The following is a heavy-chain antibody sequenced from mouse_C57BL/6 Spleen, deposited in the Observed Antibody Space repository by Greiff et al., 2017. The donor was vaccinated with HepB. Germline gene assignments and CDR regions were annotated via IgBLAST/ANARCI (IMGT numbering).Heavy chain of an antibody. V-gene: IGHV1-62-2*01. J-gene: IGHJ1*03. Sequence: VQLQQSGAELVKPGASVKLSCKASGYTFTEYTIHWVKQRSGQGLEWIGWFYPGSGSIKYNEKFKDKATLTADKSSSTVYMELSRLTSEDSAVYFCARHEEAYYDYGGCYFDVWGTVTTVTASS. CDR2: FYPGSGSI. D-gene: IGHD2-4*01. CDR3: ARHEEAYYDYGGCYFDV. CDR1: GYTFTEYT.